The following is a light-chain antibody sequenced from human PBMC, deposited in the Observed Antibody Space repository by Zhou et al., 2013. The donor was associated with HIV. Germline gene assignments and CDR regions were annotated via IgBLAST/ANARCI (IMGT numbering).Light chain of an antibody. CDR1: QSISSY. Sequence: DIQMTQSPSSLSASVGDRVTITCRASQSISSYLNWYQQKPGKAPKLLIYAASSLQSGVPSRFSGSGSGTDFTLTISSLQPDDFATYYCQQYNDRYTFGQGTKLEIK. V-gene: IGKV1-39*01. J-gene: IGKJ2*01. CDR3: QQYNDRYT. CDR2: AAS.